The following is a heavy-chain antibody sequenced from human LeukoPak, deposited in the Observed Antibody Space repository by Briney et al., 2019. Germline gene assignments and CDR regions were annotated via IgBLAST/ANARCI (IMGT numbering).Heavy chain of an antibody. CDR3: VGGGGWLPDF. CDR1: GFIFCTNW. V-gene: IGHV3-7*01. J-gene: IGHJ4*02. D-gene: IGHD6-19*01. Sequence: PAGSLRLSSAASGFIFCTNWMIWLPQAPGKELMWVAIIKGDRTGNAYADYVKGRFTISRDSTKSSLYLQINSLRAEDTAVYYCVGGGGWLPDFWGQGVLVTVSS. CDR2: IKGDRTGN.